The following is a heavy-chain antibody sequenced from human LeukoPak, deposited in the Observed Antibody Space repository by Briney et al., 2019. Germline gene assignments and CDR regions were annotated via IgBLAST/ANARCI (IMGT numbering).Heavy chain of an antibody. J-gene: IGHJ3*02. CDR2: IRGGGGGA. CDR1: GFTFSDFA. V-gene: IGHV3-23*01. CDR3: ARDPNGDYVGAFDM. Sequence: GGSLRLSCTASGFTFSDFAIMWLRQSPGKGPEWVAAIRGGGGGAFYADSVRGRFTISRDNSKNTLFLQMNSLRAEDTAVHYCARDPNGDYVGAFDMWGPGTTVTVSS. D-gene: IGHD4-17*01.